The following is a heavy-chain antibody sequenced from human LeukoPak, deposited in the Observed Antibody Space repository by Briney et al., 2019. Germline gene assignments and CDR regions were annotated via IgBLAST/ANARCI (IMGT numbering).Heavy chain of an antibody. D-gene: IGHD5-12*01. CDR2: TSSTGNTK. CDR1: GFTFSSYN. Sequence: PGGSLRLSCAASGFTFSSYNMNWVRQAPGKGLEWVSHTSSTGNTKYYAESVKGRFTISRDNAKNSLYLQMNSLRDEDTAVYYCARFGSSGLDVWGQGTTVTVSS. J-gene: IGHJ6*02. V-gene: IGHV3-48*02. CDR3: ARFGSSGLDV.